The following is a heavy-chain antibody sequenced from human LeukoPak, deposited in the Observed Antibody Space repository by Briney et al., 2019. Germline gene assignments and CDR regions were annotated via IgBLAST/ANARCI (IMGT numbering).Heavy chain of an antibody. Sequence: AVNVSCKACGYTFPSYESIWVGLAPGPGLEWMGWSSAYNDNTNYAQKLQGRVTMTTDTSTRTGYMELRSLRSDDTAVYYCARVGQQLGYWGQGTLVTVSS. D-gene: IGHD6-13*01. V-gene: IGHV1-18*01. J-gene: IGHJ4*02. CDR3: ARVGQQLGY. CDR2: SSAYNDNT. CDR1: GYTFPSYE.